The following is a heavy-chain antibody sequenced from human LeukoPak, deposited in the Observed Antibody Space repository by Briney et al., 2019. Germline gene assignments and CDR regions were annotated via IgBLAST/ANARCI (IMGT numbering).Heavy chain of an antibody. CDR1: GFTFSSYS. Sequence: PGGSLRLSCAASGFTFSSYSTNWVRQAPGKGLEWVSSISSSSSYIYYADSVKGRFTISRDNAKNSLYLQMNSLRAEDTAVYHCARDTPMVQNYYYYYMGVWGKGTTVTVSS. D-gene: IGHD3-10*01. CDR2: ISSSSSYI. CDR3: ARDTPMVQNYYYYYMGV. J-gene: IGHJ6*03. V-gene: IGHV3-21*01.